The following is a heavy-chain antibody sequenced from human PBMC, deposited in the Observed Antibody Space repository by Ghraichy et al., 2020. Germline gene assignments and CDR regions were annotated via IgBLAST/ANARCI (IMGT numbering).Heavy chain of an antibody. CDR2: ISYDGSNK. Sequence: GGSLRLSCAASGFTFSSYAMHWVRQAPGKGLEWVAVISYDGSNKYYADSVKGRFTISRDNSKNTLYLQMNSLRAEDTAVYYCARARWSYESSDAFDIWGQGTMVTVSS. D-gene: IGHD1-26*01. CDR3: ARARWSYESSDAFDI. J-gene: IGHJ3*02. CDR1: GFTFSSYA. V-gene: IGHV3-30*04.